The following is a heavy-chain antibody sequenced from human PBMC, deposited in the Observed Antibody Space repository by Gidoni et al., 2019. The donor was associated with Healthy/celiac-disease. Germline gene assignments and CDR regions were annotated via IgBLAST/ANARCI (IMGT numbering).Heavy chain of an antibody. D-gene: IGHD4-17*01. J-gene: IGHJ6*03. CDR1: GFTCSRYA. V-gene: IGHV3-23*01. Sequence: EVQLLESGGGLVQPGGSLRLSCAASGFTCSRYAMSWVRQAPGKGLDWFSAISGSGGSTYYADSVKGRFTISRDNSKNTLYLQMNSLRAEDTAVYYCAKDVPDYGDYYYYYMDVWGKGTTVTVSS. CDR2: ISGSGGST. CDR3: AKDVPDYGDYYYYYMDV.